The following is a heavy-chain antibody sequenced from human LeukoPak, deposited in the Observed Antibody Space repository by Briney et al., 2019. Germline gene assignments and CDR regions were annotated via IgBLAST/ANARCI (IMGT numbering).Heavy chain of an antibody. CDR3: ARDPRDNWFGP. V-gene: IGHV1-2*02. Sequence: GASVKVSCKASGYTFTGYYIHWVRQAPGHRLEWMGWINPNDGGTNNAQKFQGRVTMPRDPSISTAYMELSSLRSDATAVYYCARDPRDNWFGPWGQGTLVTVSS. CDR1: GYTFTGYY. J-gene: IGHJ5*02. CDR2: INPNDGGT.